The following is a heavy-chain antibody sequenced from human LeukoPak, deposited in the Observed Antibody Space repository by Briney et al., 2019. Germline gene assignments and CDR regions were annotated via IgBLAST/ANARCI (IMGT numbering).Heavy chain of an antibody. V-gene: IGHV3-21*01. D-gene: IGHD4-17*01. CDR2: ISSSSSYI. J-gene: IGHJ4*02. CDR3: ARDSGGYGDYDY. CDR1: GGSFSGYY. Sequence: PSETLSLTCAVYGGSFSGYYWSWVRQAPGKGLEWVSSISSSSSYIYYADSVKGRFTISRDNAKNSLYLQMNSLRAEDTAVYYCARDSGGYGDYDYWGQGTLVTVSS.